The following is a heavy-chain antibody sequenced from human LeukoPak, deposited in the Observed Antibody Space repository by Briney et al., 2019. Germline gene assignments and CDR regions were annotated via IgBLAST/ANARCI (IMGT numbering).Heavy chain of an antibody. CDR2: IYPRDADT. Sequence: GGALKISCKGSGDKFFTYWSGLGGAMARERLEGGGVIYPRDADTRYSPSFQGQVTISADKSISTAYLQWSSLKASDTAMYYCARLYCSGGSCYSSYYYYGMDVWGQGTTVTVSS. CDR1: GDKFFTYW. CDR3: ARLYCSGGSCYSSYYYYGMDV. D-gene: IGHD2-15*01. J-gene: IGHJ6*02. V-gene: IGHV5-51*01.